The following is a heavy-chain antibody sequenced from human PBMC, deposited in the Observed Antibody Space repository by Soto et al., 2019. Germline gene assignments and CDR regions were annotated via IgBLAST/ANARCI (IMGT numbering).Heavy chain of an antibody. J-gene: IGHJ4*02. D-gene: IGHD4-4*01. Sequence: GASVKVSCKASGYSFTSYYMYWVRQAPGQGYEWMGIINPSGGSTTYAQKFQGRVTMTRDTSTTTVYMELSSLRSEDTAVYYCARYDYNGYYFDYWGQGTLVTVS. CDR2: INPSGGST. V-gene: IGHV1-46*01. CDR1: GYSFTSYY. CDR3: ARYDYNGYYFDY.